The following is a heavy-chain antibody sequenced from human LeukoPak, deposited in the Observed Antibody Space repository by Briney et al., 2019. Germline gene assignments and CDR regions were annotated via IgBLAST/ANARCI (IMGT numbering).Heavy chain of an antibody. CDR1: GYIFSSYW. D-gene: IGHD3-22*01. CDR3: ARHQYYYDTRAYYIDY. CDR2: IYPGGSDT. Sequence: GESLKISCKGSGYIFSSYWIGWARQMPGRGLEWMGIIYPGGSDTRYSPPFQGQVTISADKSTSTAYVQWNSLRASDTAMYYCARHQYYYDTRAYYIDYWGQGTLVTVSS. V-gene: IGHV5-51*01. J-gene: IGHJ4*02.